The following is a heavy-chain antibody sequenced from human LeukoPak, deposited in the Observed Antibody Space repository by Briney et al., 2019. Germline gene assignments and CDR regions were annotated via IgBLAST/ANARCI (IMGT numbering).Heavy chain of an antibody. Sequence: GSVKVSCKASGYTLTGYYMNWVRQAPGQGIEWMGWINPNSGGTNYAKKFQRRVTMNRDTSIRTAYMELSRLRPDDTPVYYCARAKRDYDSSGYYQSAFDIWGQGTMVTVSS. V-gene: IGHV1-2*02. CDR3: ARAKRDYDSSGYYQSAFDI. CDR2: INPNSGGT. D-gene: IGHD3-22*01. J-gene: IGHJ3*02. CDR1: GYTLTGYY.